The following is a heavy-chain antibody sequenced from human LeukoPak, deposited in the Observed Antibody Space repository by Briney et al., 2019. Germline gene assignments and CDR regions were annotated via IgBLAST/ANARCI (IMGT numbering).Heavy chain of an antibody. V-gene: IGHV4-61*02. Sequence: SETLSLTCTVSGGSISSSSYYWGWIRQPAGKGLEWIGRIYTSGSTNYNPSLKSRVTMSVDTSKNQFSLKLSSVTAADTAVYYCARDVSVRSITMIVVGAFDIWGQGTMVTVSS. CDR2: IYTSGST. CDR1: GGSISSSSYY. CDR3: ARDVSVRSITMIVVGAFDI. D-gene: IGHD3-22*01. J-gene: IGHJ3*02.